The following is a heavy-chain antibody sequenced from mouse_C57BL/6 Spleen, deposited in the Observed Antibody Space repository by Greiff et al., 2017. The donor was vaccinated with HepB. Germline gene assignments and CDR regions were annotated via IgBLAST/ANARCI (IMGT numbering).Heavy chain of an antibody. CDR1: GFTFSSYA. J-gene: IGHJ1*03. CDR2: ISDGGSYT. CDR3: ARGPITTVVAKGYFDV. D-gene: IGHD1-1*01. Sequence: VQGVESGGGLVKPGGSLKLSCAASGFTFSSYAMSWVRQTPEKRLEWVATISDGGSYTYYPDNVKGRFTISRDNAKNNLYLQMSHLKSEDTAMYYCARGPITTVVAKGYFDVWGTGTTVTVSS. V-gene: IGHV5-4*01.